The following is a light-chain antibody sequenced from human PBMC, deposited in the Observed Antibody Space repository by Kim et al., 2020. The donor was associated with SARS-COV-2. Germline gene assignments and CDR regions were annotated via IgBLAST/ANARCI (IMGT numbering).Light chain of an antibody. CDR2: GAS. CDR3: QQYGDSPFT. J-gene: IGKJ3*01. CDR1: QSVTSSY. Sequence: SPGHRATLSCRASQSVTSSYLAWYQQKPGQAPRLLIYGASSRATGIADRFTGSGSGTDFTLTISRLQPEDFAVYYCQQYGDSPFTFGPGTKVDIK. V-gene: IGKV3-20*01.